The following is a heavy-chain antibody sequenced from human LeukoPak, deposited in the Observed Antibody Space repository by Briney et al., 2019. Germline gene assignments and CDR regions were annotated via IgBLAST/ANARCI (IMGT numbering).Heavy chain of an antibody. J-gene: IGHJ3*02. Sequence: SETLSLTCTVSGGSISSSSYYWSWIRQPPGKGLEWIGEINHSGSTNYNPSLKSRVTISVDTSKNQFSLKLSSVTAADTAVYYCARATAAAGYAFDIWGQGTMVTVSS. CDR1: GGSISSSSYY. CDR3: ARATAAAGYAFDI. V-gene: IGHV4-39*07. CDR2: INHSGST. D-gene: IGHD6-13*01.